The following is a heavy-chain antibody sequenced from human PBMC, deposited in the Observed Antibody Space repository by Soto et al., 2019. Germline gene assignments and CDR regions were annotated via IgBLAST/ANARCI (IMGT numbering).Heavy chain of an antibody. CDR2: INQSGST. CDR1: GGSFSGYY. J-gene: IGHJ5*02. D-gene: IGHD2-15*01. Sequence: QVQLQQWGAGLLKPSETLSLTCAVYGGSFSGYYWSWIRQPPGKGLEWIGEINQSGSTNYNPALKSRVTISVDTSKNQFSLKLSSVTAADTAVYYCARGEGYCSGGSCKNWFDPWCQGTLVTVSS. V-gene: IGHV4-34*01. CDR3: ARGEGYCSGGSCKNWFDP.